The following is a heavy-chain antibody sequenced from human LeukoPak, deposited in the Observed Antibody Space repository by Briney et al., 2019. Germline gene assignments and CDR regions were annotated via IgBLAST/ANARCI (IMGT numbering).Heavy chain of an antibody. V-gene: IGHV3-48*04. CDR2: ISSSGSTI. CDR1: GFTFSSYS. D-gene: IGHD3-22*01. J-gene: IGHJ4*02. Sequence: TGGSLRLSCAASGFTFSSYSMNWVRQAPGKGLEWVSYISSSGSTIYYADSVKGRFTISRDNAKNSLYLQMNSLRAEDTAVYYCASSYSYDSSGYRDYWGQGTLVTVSS. CDR3: ASSYSYDSSGYRDY.